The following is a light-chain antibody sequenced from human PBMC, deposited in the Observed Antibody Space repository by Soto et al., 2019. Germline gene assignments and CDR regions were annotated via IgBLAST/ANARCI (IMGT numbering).Light chain of an antibody. V-gene: IGKV1-5*01. Sequence: DIQMTQSPSTLSASVGDRVTITCRASQSISSWLAWYQQKPGKAPKLLIYDASSLESGVPSRFSGSGSGTEFTLTISILQPDDFATYYCQQYNSPPVTFGQGTKVDIK. CDR1: QSISSW. CDR2: DAS. J-gene: IGKJ1*01. CDR3: QQYNSPPVT.